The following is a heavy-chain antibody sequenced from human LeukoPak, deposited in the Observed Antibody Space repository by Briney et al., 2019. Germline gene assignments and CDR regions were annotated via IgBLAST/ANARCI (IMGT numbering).Heavy chain of an antibody. J-gene: IGHJ5*02. Sequence: PSETLSLTCAVYGGSFSGYYWSWIRQPPGKGLEWIGEINHSGSTNYNPSLKSRVTISVDTSKNQFSLKLSSVTAADTAVYYCARETTLAAAGNSNWFDPWGQGTLVTVSS. CDR2: INHSGST. CDR1: GGSFSGYY. CDR3: ARETTLAAAGNSNWFDP. D-gene: IGHD6-13*01. V-gene: IGHV4-34*01.